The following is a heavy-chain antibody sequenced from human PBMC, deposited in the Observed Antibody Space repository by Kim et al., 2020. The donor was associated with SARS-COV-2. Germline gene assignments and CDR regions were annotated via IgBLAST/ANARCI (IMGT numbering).Heavy chain of an antibody. D-gene: IGHD3-10*01. V-gene: IGHV3-30*18. Sequence: GGSLRLSCAASGFTFSSYGMHWVRQAPGKGLEWVAVISYDGSNKYYADSVKGRFTISRDNSKNTLYLQMNSLRAEDTAVYYCAKDTERLSGYYYGSGSPYWGDWGQGTLVTVSS. CDR2: ISYDGSNK. CDR1: GFTFSSYG. J-gene: IGHJ4*02. CDR3: AKDTERLSGYYYGSGSPYWGD.